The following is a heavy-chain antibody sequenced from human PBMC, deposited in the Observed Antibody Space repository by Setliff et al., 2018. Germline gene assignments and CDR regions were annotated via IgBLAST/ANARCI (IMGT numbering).Heavy chain of an antibody. Sequence: PSETLSLTCTVPGGSISDNGYFWGWVRQPPGKGLEWIGNIYFGGNTYFNPSFKSRVTMSIDTSSSQFSLKLSSVTAADTAIYYCARDASASDGRNAFDIWGQGTMVTVSS. D-gene: IGHD1-26*01. V-gene: IGHV4-39*07. CDR1: GGSISDNGYF. CDR2: IYFGGNT. J-gene: IGHJ3*02. CDR3: ARDASASDGRNAFDI.